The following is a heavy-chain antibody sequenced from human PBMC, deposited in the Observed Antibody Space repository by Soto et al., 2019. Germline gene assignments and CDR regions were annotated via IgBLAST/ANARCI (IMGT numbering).Heavy chain of an antibody. V-gene: IGHV4-59*08. J-gene: IGHJ4*02. CDR3: ARYPRLDC. CDR2: IYYTGST. Sequence: NPSGTLSLTCTVSGDSISGYDGSGIRQPPGKRLEWIGYIYYTGSTNYNPSLRSRVTISIDTSKNQFSLQLSSVTAADTAVYFCARYPRLDCWGQGTLVTVSS. CDR1: GDSISGYD.